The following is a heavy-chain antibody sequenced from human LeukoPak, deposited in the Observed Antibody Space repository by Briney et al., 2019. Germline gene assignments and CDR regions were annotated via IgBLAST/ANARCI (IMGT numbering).Heavy chain of an antibody. CDR2: IIRSGGST. V-gene: IGHV3-23*01. D-gene: IGHD2-21*01. J-gene: IGHJ4*02. CDR3: AKDLTLYGDFPYFDY. CDR1: GFTFNNYA. Sequence: PGGSLRLSCVASGFTFNNYAMCWVCQAPGKGLEWVSAIIRSGGSTYYADSVKGRFTISRDNSKNTLYLQMDSLRAEDTAVYYCAKDLTLYGDFPYFDYWGQGTLVTVSS.